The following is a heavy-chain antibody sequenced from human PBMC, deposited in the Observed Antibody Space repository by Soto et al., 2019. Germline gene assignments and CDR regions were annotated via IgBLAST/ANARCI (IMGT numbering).Heavy chain of an antibody. CDR1: RDSIRDSF. V-gene: IGHV4-59*01. CDR2: VHHTGNT. CDR3: SDGRHAG. Sequence: SETLSLTCSVSRDSIRDSFWSWVHQPPGKGLEWIGLVHHTGNTNYNPSLETRVNMLVDTSANHFSLTLTSVTHADTAIYYDSDGRHAGWGPGTLVT. D-gene: IGHD3-22*01. J-gene: IGHJ4*02.